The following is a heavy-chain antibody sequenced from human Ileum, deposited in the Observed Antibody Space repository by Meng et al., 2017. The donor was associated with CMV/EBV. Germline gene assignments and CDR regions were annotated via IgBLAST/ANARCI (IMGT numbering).Heavy chain of an antibody. J-gene: IGHJ4*01. D-gene: IGHD6-6*01. CDR3: ARGATSSSYYFDY. Sequence: LHESVLEVVSPSHPLSRALTVLVQSLLGYCWSGIRQPARKRLELIWRIYTSGNTNYNPSLKSRVTVSVDTSKNQFSLKLSSVNAADTAVYYCARGATSSSYYFDYWGQGTLVTVSS. CDR2: IYTSGNT. CDR1: VQSLLGYC. V-gene: IGHV4-4*07.